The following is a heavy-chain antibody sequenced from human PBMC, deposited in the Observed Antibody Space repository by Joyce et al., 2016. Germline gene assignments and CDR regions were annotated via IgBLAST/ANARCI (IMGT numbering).Heavy chain of an antibody. CDR3: ARQMHDFGDYEAFDP. CDR1: GYIFTRFY. Sequence: QVQLVQSGAEMKRPGASVKVSCKTSGYIFTRFYMNWVRQAPGQGLEWMGIINPSGGSPTYAPKFRDRVTMTRDTSTTTVYLEMSSLRPEDTAVYYCARQMHDFGDYEAFDPWGQGTL. CDR2: INPSGGSP. D-gene: IGHD4-17*01. V-gene: IGHV1-46*01. J-gene: IGHJ5*02.